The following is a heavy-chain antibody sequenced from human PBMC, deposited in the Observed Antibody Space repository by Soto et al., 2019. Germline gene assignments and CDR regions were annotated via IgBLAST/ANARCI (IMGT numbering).Heavy chain of an antibody. CDR1: GFTFSNAW. Sequence: GGSLRLSCAASGFTFSNAWMSWVRQAPGKGLEWVGRIKSKTDGGTTDYAAPVKGRFTISRDDSKNTLYLQMNSLKTEDTAVYYCTTGIVVVPAAIQDYYYYYGMDVWGQGTTVT. V-gene: IGHV3-15*01. CDR2: IKSKTDGGTT. CDR3: TTGIVVVPAAIQDYYYYYGMDV. D-gene: IGHD2-2*01. J-gene: IGHJ6*02.